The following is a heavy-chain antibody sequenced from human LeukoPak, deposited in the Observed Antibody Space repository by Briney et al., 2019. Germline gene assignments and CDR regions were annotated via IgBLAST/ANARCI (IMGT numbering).Heavy chain of an antibody. V-gene: IGHV4-34*01. D-gene: IGHD3-10*01. CDR2: IDHSGST. CDR1: GGSFSGYY. CDR3: ARVSVVYYGSGSYYHIGWFDP. Sequence: SETLSLTCAVYGGSFSGYYWSWIRQPPGKGLEWIGEIDHSGSTNYNPSLKSRVTISVDTSTNQFSLKLSSVTAADTAVYYCARVSVVYYGSGSYYHIGWFDPWGQGTLVTVSS. J-gene: IGHJ5*02.